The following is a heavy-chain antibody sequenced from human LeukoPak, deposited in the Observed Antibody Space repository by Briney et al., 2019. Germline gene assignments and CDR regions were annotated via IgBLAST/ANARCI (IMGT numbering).Heavy chain of an antibody. V-gene: IGHV3-7*01. CDR2: IKQDGSEK. CDR1: GFTFSSYS. Sequence: PGGSLRLSCAASGFTFSSYSMSWVRQAPGKGLEWVANIKQDGSEKYYVDSVKGRFTISRDNAKNSLYLQMNSLRAEDTAVYYCASRRYCSSTSPTCFDYWGQGTLVTVSS. CDR3: ASRRYCSSTSPTCFDY. J-gene: IGHJ4*02. D-gene: IGHD2-2*01.